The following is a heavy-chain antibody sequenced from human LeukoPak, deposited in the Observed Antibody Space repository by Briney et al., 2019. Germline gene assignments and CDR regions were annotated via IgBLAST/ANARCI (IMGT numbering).Heavy chain of an antibody. Sequence: ASVKVSCKASGFTFSRSAMQWVRQARGQRPEWIGWIVVGSGNTNYPQKFQERVTITRDLSTSTAYMELSSLRSEDTAVYYCARFTGYSSSWYAKTYYYYYGMDVWGQGTTVTVSS. CDR2: IVVGSGNT. V-gene: IGHV1-58*02. D-gene: IGHD6-13*01. J-gene: IGHJ6*02. CDR1: GFTFSRSA. CDR3: ARFTGYSSSWYAKTYYYYYGMDV.